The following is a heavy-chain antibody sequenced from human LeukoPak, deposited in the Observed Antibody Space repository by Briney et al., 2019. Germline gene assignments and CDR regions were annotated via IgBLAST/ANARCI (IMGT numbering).Heavy chain of an antibody. J-gene: IGHJ2*01. D-gene: IGHD3-10*01. CDR2: IYYSGST. Sequence: PSETLSLTCTVSGGSISSSSYYWGWIRQPPGKGLEWIGSIYYSGSTYYNPSLKSRVTISVDTSKNQFSLKLSSVTAADTAVYYCARAGEVEGSGSYYNSRWYFDLWGRGTLVTVSS. V-gene: IGHV4-39*07. CDR1: GGSISSSSYY. CDR3: ARAGEVEGSGSYYNSRWYFDL.